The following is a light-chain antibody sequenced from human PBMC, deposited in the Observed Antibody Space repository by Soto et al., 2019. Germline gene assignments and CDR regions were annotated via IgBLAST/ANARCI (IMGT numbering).Light chain of an antibody. CDR3: SSYTSSSTLDVV. CDR1: SSDVGGYNY. V-gene: IGLV2-14*01. Sequence: QSALTQPASVSGSPGQSITISCTGHSSDVGGYNYVSWYQQHPGKAPELIIYDVSNRPSGVSNRFSGSKSGNTASLTISGLQAEDEADHYCSSYTSSSTLDVVFGGGTKLTVL. CDR2: DVS. J-gene: IGLJ2*01.